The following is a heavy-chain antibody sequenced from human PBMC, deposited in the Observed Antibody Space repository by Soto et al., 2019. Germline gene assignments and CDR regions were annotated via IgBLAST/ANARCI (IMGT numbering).Heavy chain of an antibody. CDR2: VYYSGTT. J-gene: IGHJ4*02. D-gene: IGHD1-26*01. Sequence: QVQLQEWGPGLVKPSQTLSLTCTVSGGSIRNGDYYWGWIRQPPGKGLEWIGYVYYSGTTYSHPSLNSRVSRSVDTSDNQFSLRLTSVTAADTAVYYCVTVNLVGAAYYFDYWGPGTLVTVSS. V-gene: IGHV4-30-4*01. CDR3: VTVNLVGAAYYFDY. CDR1: GGSIRNGDYY.